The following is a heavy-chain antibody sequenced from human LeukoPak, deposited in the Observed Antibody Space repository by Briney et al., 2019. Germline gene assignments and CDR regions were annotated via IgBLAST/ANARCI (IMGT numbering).Heavy chain of an antibody. J-gene: IGHJ4*02. V-gene: IGHV3-9*01. CDR1: GFTFDDYA. CDR3: AKDIRYDSSALGS. D-gene: IGHD3-22*01. CDR2: ISWNSGSI. Sequence: GGSLRLSCAASGFTFDDYAMHWVRQAPGKGLEWVSGISWNSGSIGYADSVKGRFTISGDNAKNSLYLQMNSLRAEDTALYYCAKDIRYDSSALGSWGQGTLVTVSS.